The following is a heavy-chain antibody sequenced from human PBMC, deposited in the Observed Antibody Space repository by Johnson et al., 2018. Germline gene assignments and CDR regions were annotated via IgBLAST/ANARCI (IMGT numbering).Heavy chain of an antibody. CDR1: GFTFDDYA. Sequence: VQLVESGGGLVQXGRSLRLSCAASGFTFDDYAMHWVRQAPGKGLEWVSRISWNTGTIGYADSVKGRFTISSDNAKNSLYLQMNSLRAEDTALYYCAKKRVSSVSPESFRHWGQGTLVTVSS. CDR3: AKKRVSSVSPESFRH. D-gene: IGHD3-22*01. J-gene: IGHJ1*01. V-gene: IGHV3-9*01. CDR2: ISWNTGTI.